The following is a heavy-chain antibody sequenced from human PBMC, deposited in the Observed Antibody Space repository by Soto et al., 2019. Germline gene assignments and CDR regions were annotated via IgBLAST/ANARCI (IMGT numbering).Heavy chain of an antibody. CDR1: GGSISSSSYY. V-gene: IGHV4-39*01. CDR3: ARRSPGGAAFDI. CDR2: IYYSGST. Sequence: SETLSLTCTVSGGSISSSSYYWGWIRQPPGKGLEWIGSIYYSGSTYYNPSLKSRVTISVDTSKNQFSLKLSSVTAADTAVYYCARRSPGGAAFDIWGQGTMVT. J-gene: IGHJ3*02.